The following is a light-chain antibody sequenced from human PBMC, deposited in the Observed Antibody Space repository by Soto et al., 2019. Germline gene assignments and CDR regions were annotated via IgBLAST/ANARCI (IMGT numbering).Light chain of an antibody. CDR3: QQYGRSPWT. CDR2: GAS. J-gene: IGKJ1*01. V-gene: IGKV3-20*01. CDR1: QSVSSSY. Sequence: EVVLTQSPGTLSLSPGERATLSCRASQSVSSSYLAWCQQRPGQAPRLLIYGASSRATGIPDRFSGSGSGTDFTLTISRLEPEDFAVYYCQQYGRSPWTFGQGTKVEIK.